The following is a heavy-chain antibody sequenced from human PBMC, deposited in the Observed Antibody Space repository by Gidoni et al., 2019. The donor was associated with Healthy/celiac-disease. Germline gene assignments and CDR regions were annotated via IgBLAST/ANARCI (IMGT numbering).Heavy chain of an antibody. CDR3: ARAPLYYYDSSGYSY. J-gene: IGHJ4*02. D-gene: IGHD3-22*01. CDR2: INHSGST. CDR1: GGSFSGYY. Sequence: QVQLQQWGAGLLKPSETLSLNCAVYGGSFSGYYWSWIRQPPGKGLEWIGEINHSGSTNYNPALKSRVTISVDTSKNQFSLKLSSVTAADTAVYYCARAPLYYYDSSGYSYWGQGTLVTVSS. V-gene: IGHV4-34*01.